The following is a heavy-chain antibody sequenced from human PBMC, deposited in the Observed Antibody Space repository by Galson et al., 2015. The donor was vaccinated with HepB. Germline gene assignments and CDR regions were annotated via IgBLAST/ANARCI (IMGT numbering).Heavy chain of an antibody. V-gene: IGHV6-1*01. CDR1: GDSVSSNSAS. Sequence: CAISGDSVSSNSASWNWIRQSPSRGLEWLGMTYYRSKWYYDYAVSVKSRMSINPDTSKDQFSLQLNSVTPEDTDVYYCSRGVLTWTGYDYGSFFDYWGRGSHVTVTS. J-gene: IGHJ4*02. CDR2: TYYRSKWYY. CDR3: SRGVLTWTGYDYGSFFDY. D-gene: IGHD5-12*01.